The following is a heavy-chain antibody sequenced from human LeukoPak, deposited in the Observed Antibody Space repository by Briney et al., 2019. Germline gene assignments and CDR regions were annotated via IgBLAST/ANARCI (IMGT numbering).Heavy chain of an antibody. J-gene: IGHJ5*02. CDR1: GGSFSGYY. V-gene: IGHV4-34*01. CDR3: ARGNHWFDP. CDR2: INHSGGT. Sequence: PSETLSLTCAVYGGSFSGYYWSWIRQPPGKGLEWIGEINHSGGTNYNPSLKSRVTISVDTSKNQFSLKLSSVTAADTAVYYCARGNHWFDPWGQGTLVTVSS.